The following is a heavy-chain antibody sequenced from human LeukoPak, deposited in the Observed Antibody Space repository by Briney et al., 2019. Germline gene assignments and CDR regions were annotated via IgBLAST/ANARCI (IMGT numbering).Heavy chain of an antibody. CDR2: ISWNSGSI. V-gene: IGHV3-9*01. CDR3: AKEMTGHRFFDY. Sequence: GGSLRLSCAASGFTFDDYAMHWVRQAPGKGLEWVSGISWNSGSIGYADSVKGRFTISRDNAKNSLYLQMNSLRAEDTALYYCAKEMTGHRFFDYWGQGTLVTVSS. J-gene: IGHJ4*02. CDR1: GFTFDDYA. D-gene: IGHD3-9*01.